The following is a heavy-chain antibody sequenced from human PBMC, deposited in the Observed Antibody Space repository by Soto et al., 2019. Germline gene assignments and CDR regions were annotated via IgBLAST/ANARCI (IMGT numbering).Heavy chain of an antibody. CDR2: IFHDGNT. CDR1: GASIGSGGW. CDR3: ARHEGWTGPDQ. D-gene: IGHD2-8*02. J-gene: IGHJ5*02. Sequence: SETLSLTCAVSGASIGSGGWWSWVRQPPGKGLEWIAEIFHDGNTNYSPSLKSRVTISVDKSQNQFSLNVYSVAAADTAVYYCARHEGWTGPDQWGQGTLVTVSS. V-gene: IGHV4-4*02.